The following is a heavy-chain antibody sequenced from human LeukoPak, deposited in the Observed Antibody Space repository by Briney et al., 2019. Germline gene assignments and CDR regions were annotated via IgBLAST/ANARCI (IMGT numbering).Heavy chain of an antibody. V-gene: IGHV3-66*01. Sequence: GGSLRLSCAASGFTVSTKYMSWVRQAPGKGLEWVSLIYGDGSTYYADSVKGRFTISRDNSKNTLYLQMNSLRAEDTAVYYCASAHTYYDILTGSPRYAYGMDVWGQGTTVTVSS. CDR3: ASAHTYYDILTGSPRYAYGMDV. J-gene: IGHJ6*02. D-gene: IGHD3-9*01. CDR1: GFTVSTKY. CDR2: IYGDGST.